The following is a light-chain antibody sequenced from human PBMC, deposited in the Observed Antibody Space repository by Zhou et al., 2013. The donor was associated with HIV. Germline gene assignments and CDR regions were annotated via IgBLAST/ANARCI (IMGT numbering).Light chain of an antibody. Sequence: DIQMTQSPSSLSASVGDRVTITCRASQGISNYLAWYQQKPGEVPKLLVYAASTLQSGVPSRFSASGSGTDFTLTISSLQPEDVATYYCQNYHSAPRTFGQGTEVEIK. V-gene: IGKV1-27*01. CDR3: QNYHSAPRT. CDR2: AAS. CDR1: QGISNY. J-gene: IGKJ1*01.